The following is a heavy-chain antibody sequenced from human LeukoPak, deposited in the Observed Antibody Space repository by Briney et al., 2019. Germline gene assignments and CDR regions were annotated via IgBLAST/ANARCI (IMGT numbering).Heavy chain of an antibody. V-gene: IGHV3-48*01. J-gene: IGHJ3*02. CDR1: GFTFSWYS. Sequence: RRSLRLSCAVSGFTFSWYSMNWVRQAPGKGLEWLSYITRSSSTIYYADSVKGRFTISRDNAKNSLYLQMNSLRVDDTAVYYCATADRGAFDIWGQGTMVIVSS. CDR2: ITRSSSTI. CDR3: ATADRGAFDI.